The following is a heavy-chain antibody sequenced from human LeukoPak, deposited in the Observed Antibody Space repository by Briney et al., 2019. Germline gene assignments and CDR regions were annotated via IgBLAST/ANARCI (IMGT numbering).Heavy chain of an antibody. CDR1: GYSFTTYY. V-gene: IGHV1-46*01. Sequence: ASVKVSCKASGYSFTTYYMHWVRQAPGQGLEWMGIINPSGDTTSYAQKFQGRVTMTRDTSTSTAYMELRSLRSDDTAVYYCAREGGTSWGNWFDPWGQGTLVTVSS. D-gene: IGHD2-2*01. CDR2: INPSGDTT. CDR3: AREGGTSWGNWFDP. J-gene: IGHJ5*02.